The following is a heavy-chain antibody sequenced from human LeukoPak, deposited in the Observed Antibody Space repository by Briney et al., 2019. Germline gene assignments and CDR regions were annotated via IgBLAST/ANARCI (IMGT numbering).Heavy chain of an antibody. CDR3: ARAPMVRGVIITQNYFDY. V-gene: IGHV3-9*01. CDR2: ISWNSGSI. D-gene: IGHD3-10*01. Sequence: GGSLRLSCAASGFTFDDYAMHWVRQAPGKGLEWVSGISWNSGSIGYADSVKGRFTISRDNAKNSLYLQMNSLRSEDTAVYYCARAPMVRGVIITQNYFDYWGQGTLVTVSS. CDR1: GFTFDDYA. J-gene: IGHJ4*02.